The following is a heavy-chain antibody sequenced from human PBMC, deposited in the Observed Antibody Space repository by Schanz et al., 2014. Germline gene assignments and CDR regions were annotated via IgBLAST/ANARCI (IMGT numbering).Heavy chain of an antibody. CDR2: VSSRSDEI. V-gene: IGHV3-23*04. Sequence: EVQLVASGGGLVQPGGSLKLSCAASGLIFSNYVMTWVRQAPGKGLEWVAAVSSRSDEIKYADSVRGRFTISRDNSKNTLYLQMNSLRAEDTAIYYCAKDAPYPFDLWGRGTLXTVSS. J-gene: IGHJ2*01. CDR3: AKDAPYPFDL. CDR1: GLIFSNYV.